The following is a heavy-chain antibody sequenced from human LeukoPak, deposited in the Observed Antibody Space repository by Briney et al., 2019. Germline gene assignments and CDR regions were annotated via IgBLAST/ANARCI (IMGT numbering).Heavy chain of an antibody. CDR1: GYSINSDYY. CDR2: ISHSGSS. CDR3: ATYSSNGYGEIDY. D-gene: IGHD5-12*01. Sequence: PSETLSLTCTVSGYSINSDYYWGWIRQPPGKGLEWIGRISHSGSSYYNPSLKSRVTITVDTSKNQLSLKLNSVTAADTAVHYCATYSSNGYGEIDYWGQGTLVTVSS. J-gene: IGHJ4*02. V-gene: IGHV4-38-2*02.